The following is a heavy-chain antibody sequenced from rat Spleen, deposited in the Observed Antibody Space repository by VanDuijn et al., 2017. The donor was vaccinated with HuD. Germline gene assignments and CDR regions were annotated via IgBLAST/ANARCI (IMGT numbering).Heavy chain of an antibody. CDR2: ISSGGGGI. CDR3: TRENWVFDY. D-gene: IGHD5-1*01. V-gene: IGHV5-29*01. J-gene: IGHJ2*01. CDR1: GLTFSDYG. Sequence: EVQLVESGGGLVQPGRSLKLSCAASGLTFSDYGMAWVRQAPTKGLEWVATISSGGGGIYYPDSVKGRFTISRDNAKSTLYLQMNSLRSEDTATYYCTRENWVFDYWGQGVMVTVSS.